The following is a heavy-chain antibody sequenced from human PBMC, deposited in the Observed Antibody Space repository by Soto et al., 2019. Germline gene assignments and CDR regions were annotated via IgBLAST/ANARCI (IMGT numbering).Heavy chain of an antibody. D-gene: IGHD3-3*01. CDR1: GFTFSSYG. CDR3: AIPFSTIFGVVISPPDY. CDR2: ISYDGRNK. J-gene: IGHJ4*02. V-gene: IGHV3-30*03. Sequence: QVQLVESGGGVVQPGRSLRLSCAASGFTFSSYGMHWVRQAPGKGLEWVAVISYDGRNKYYADSVKGRFTISRDNSKNTLYLQMNSLRAEDTAVYYCAIPFSTIFGVVISPPDYWGQGTLVTVSS.